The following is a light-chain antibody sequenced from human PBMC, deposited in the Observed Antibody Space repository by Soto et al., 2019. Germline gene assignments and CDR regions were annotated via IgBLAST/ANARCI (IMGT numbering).Light chain of an antibody. V-gene: IGKV1-39*01. J-gene: IGKJ1*01. CDR1: QTITTY. CDR3: QQTHSTPWT. Sequence: DIQMTQSPSSLSASVGERVTISCRASQTITTYLNWYQQKPGKAPQLLIYGASILQSGVPSRFTGSGSGTDFTLTISSLQPDDFATYHCQQTHSTPWTFGQGTKVEIK. CDR2: GAS.